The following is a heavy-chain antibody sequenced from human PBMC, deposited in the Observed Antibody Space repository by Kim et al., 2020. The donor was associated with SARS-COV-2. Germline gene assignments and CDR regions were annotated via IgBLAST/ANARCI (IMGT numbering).Heavy chain of an antibody. CDR2: ISWNSGSI. Sequence: GGSLRLSCAASGFTFDDYAMHWVRQAPGKGLEWVSGISWNSGSIGYADSVKGRFTISRDNAKNSLYLQMNSLRAEDTALYYCAKDIIGRYCSGGSCYSTGLDPWGQGTLVTVSS. CDR1: GFTFDDYA. V-gene: IGHV3-9*01. J-gene: IGHJ5*02. D-gene: IGHD2-15*01. CDR3: AKDIIGRYCSGGSCYSTGLDP.